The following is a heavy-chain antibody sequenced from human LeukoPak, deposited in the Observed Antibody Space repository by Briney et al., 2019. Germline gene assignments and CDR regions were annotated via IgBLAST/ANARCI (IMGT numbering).Heavy chain of an antibody. V-gene: IGHV3-30-3*01. CDR2: VSYDGANQ. Sequence: GSLRLSCAASGFTLRGPAMYWVRQAPGKGLEWVAFVSYDGANQYYADSVRGRFTISRDISTNTLYLQMNSLRAEDTAVYYCAREGKFSSTWYPLDYWGQGTLVTVSS. CDR1: GFTLRGPA. CDR3: AREGKFSSTWYPLDY. D-gene: IGHD6-13*01. J-gene: IGHJ4*02.